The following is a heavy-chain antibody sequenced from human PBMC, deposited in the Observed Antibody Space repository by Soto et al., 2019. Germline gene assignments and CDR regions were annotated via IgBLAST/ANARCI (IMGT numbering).Heavy chain of an antibody. V-gene: IGHV3-23*01. CDR1: GFTFSSYA. J-gene: IGHJ4*02. D-gene: IGHD3-22*01. CDR2: ISGSGGST. Sequence: PGGSLRLSCAASGFTFSSYAMSWVRQAPGKGLEWVSAISGSGGSTYYADSVKGRFTISRDNSKNTLYLQMNSLKTEDTAVYYCTTDGYYYDSSGYYLVFDYWGQGTLVTVSS. CDR3: TTDGYYYDSSGYYLVFDY.